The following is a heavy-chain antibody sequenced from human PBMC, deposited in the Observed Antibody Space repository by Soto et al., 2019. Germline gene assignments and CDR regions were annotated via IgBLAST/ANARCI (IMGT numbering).Heavy chain of an antibody. CDR2: ISSTTNYI. CDR1: GFTFTRYS. J-gene: IGHJ4*02. CDR3: ARESEDLTSNFDY. Sequence: GGSLRLSCAASGFTFTRYSMNWVRQAPGKGLEWVSSISSTTNYIYYADSMKGRFTVSRDNAKNSVYLEMNSLSAEDTAVYYCARESEDLTSNFDYWGRRTLVTVSS. V-gene: IGHV3-21*01.